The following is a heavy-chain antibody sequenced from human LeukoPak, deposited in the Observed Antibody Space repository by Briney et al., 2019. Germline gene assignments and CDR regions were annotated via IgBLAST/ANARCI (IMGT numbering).Heavy chain of an antibody. CDR1: GFTFSSYA. Sequence: GGSLRLSCAASGFTFSSYAMHWVRQAPGKGLEWVAAISYDGSNKYYADSVKGRFTISRDNSKNTLYLQMNSLRAEDTAVYYCARDSIAVAGFDYWGQGTLVTVSS. CDR3: ARDSIAVAGFDY. V-gene: IGHV3-30-3*01. J-gene: IGHJ4*02. CDR2: ISYDGSNK. D-gene: IGHD6-19*01.